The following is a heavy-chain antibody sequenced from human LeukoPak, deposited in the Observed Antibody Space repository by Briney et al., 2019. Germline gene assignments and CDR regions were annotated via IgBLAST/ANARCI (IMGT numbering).Heavy chain of an antibody. V-gene: IGHV3-21*01. Sequence: GGSLRLSCAASGFTFSSYSMNWARQAPGKGLEWVSSISSSSSYIYYADSVKGRFTISRDNAKNSLYLQMNSLRAEDTAVYYCARDRVATDLFDYWGQGTLVTVSS. CDR3: ARDRVATDLFDY. CDR2: ISSSSSYI. J-gene: IGHJ4*02. CDR1: GFTFSSYS.